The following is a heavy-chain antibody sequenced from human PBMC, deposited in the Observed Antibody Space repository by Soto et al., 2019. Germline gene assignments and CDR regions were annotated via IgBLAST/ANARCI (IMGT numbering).Heavy chain of an antibody. V-gene: IGHV1-69*01. D-gene: IGHD3-3*01. J-gene: IGHJ6*02. Sequence: QVQLVQSGAEVKKPGSSVKVSCKASGGTFSSYAISWVRQAPGQGLEWMGGIIPIYGTANYAQKFQGRVTITADESTSTAYMELSSPRSEDTAVYYCCIRFFYYYGMDVWGQGTTVTVSS. CDR2: IIPIYGTA. CDR3: CIRFFYYYGMDV. CDR1: GGTFSSYA.